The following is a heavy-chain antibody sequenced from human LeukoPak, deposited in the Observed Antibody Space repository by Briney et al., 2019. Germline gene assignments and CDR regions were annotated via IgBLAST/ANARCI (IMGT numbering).Heavy chain of an antibody. J-gene: IGHJ4*02. V-gene: IGHV3-53*01. CDR1: GFTVSSNP. CDR2: IYGGGST. CDR3: ARAMASRWYYFDY. Sequence: GGSLRLSCAASGFTVSSNPMRWVRQAPGKGLEWVSLIYGGGSTNYADSVRGRFTNSRDNSENTLYLQMNSLSAEDTAVYSCARAMASRWYYFDYWGQGTLVTVSS. D-gene: IGHD2-15*01.